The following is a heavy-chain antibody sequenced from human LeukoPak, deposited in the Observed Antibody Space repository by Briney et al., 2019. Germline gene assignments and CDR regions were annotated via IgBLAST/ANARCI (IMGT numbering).Heavy chain of an antibody. CDR3: ARAFVAYRGGDCYSSEYYYYGMDV. J-gene: IGHJ6*02. CDR1: GGSISSYY. V-gene: IGHV4-4*07. Sequence: SETLSLTCTVSGGSISSYYWSWIRQPAGKGLEWIGRIYTSGSTNYNPSLKSRVTMSVDTSKNQFSLKLSSVTAADTAVYYCARAFVAYRGGDCYSSEYYYYGMDVWGQGTTVTVSS. CDR2: IYTSGST. D-gene: IGHD2-21*02.